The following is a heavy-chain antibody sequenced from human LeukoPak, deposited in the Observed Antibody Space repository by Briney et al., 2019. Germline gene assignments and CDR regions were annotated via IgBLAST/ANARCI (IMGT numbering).Heavy chain of an antibody. CDR1: GFSFSSYA. D-gene: IGHD3-16*01. J-gene: IGHJ4*02. CDR2: ISGDGTRT. CDR3: AKWPEGAMDYFDY. Sequence: GSLRLSCAASGFSFSSYATTWARQAPVKGLEWVSAISGDGTRTYYADSVKGRFTISRDNSKNTLYLEMSSLRVEDTAIYYCAKWPEGAMDYFDYWGQGTLVTVSS. V-gene: IGHV3-23*01.